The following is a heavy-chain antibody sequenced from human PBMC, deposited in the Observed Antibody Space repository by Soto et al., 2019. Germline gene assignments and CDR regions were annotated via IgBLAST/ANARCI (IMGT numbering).Heavy chain of an antibody. Sequence: GGSLRLSCAASGFTISSNYMSWVRQAPGKGLEWVSVIYSGGSTYYADSVKGRFTISRHNSKNTLYLQMNSLRAEDTAVYYCARDKARGVGAFDIWGQGTMVTVSS. CDR3: ARDKARGVGAFDI. J-gene: IGHJ3*02. V-gene: IGHV3-53*04. CDR1: GFTISSNY. D-gene: IGHD3-10*01. CDR2: IYSGGST.